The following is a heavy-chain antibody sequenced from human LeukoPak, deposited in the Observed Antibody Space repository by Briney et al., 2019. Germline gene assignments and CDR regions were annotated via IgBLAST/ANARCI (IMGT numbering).Heavy chain of an antibody. D-gene: IGHD3-22*01. CDR2: IKRKSDGGTT. J-gene: IGHJ4*02. V-gene: IGHV3-15*01. CDR1: GFTFSSYS. CDR3: TTELDIRPNHY. Sequence: GGSLRLSCAASGFTFSSYSMNWVRQAPGKGLEWVGRIKRKSDGGTTDYAAPVKGRFTISRDDSKNTLYLQMNSLKSEDTAVYYCTTELDIRPNHYWGQGTLVTVSS.